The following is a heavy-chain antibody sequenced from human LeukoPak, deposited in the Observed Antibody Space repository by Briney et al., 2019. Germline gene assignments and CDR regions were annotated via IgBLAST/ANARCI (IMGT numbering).Heavy chain of an antibody. Sequence: SGTLSLTCAVSGGSISRSNWWSWVRQPPGKGLEWIGEIYHSGSTNYNPSLKSRVTISVDKSKNQFSLKLSSVTAADTAVYYCARARPAELGTGAFDIWGQGTMVTVSS. CDR2: IYHSGST. CDR3: ARARPAELGTGAFDI. D-gene: IGHD6-13*01. CDR1: GGSISRSNW. V-gene: IGHV4-4*02. J-gene: IGHJ3*02.